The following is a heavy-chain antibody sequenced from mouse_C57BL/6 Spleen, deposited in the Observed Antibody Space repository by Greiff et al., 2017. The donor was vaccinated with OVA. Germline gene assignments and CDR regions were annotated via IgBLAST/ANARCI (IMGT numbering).Heavy chain of an antibody. V-gene: IGHV5-17*01. CDR3: ARGDYYGRNYFDY. CDR1: GFTFSDYG. D-gene: IGHD1-1*01. CDR2: ISSGSSTI. Sequence: EVHLVESGGGLVKPGGSLKLSCAASGFTFSDYGMHWVRQAPEKGLEWVAYISSGSSTIYYADTVKGRFTISRDNAKNTLFLQMTSLRSEDTAMYYCARGDYYGRNYFDYWGQGTTLTVSS. J-gene: IGHJ2*01.